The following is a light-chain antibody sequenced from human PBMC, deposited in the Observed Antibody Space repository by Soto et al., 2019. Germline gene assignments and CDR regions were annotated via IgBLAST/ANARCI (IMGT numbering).Light chain of an antibody. J-gene: IGKJ1*01. Sequence: DIQTTQARSTLSVYVADRVTITCRASQTISSWLAWYQQKPGKVPKRLIYAASSLQSGVPSRFSGSGSGTEFTLTISSLQPEDFATYYCLQHNSYPWTFGQRTKVDIK. CDR1: QTISSW. V-gene: IGKV1-5*01. CDR2: AAS. CDR3: LQHNSYPWT.